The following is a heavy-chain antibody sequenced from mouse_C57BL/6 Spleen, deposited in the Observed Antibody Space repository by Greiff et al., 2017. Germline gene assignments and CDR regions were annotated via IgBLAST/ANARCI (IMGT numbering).Heavy chain of an antibody. CDR1: GYTFTSYW. J-gene: IGHJ2*01. Sequence: VQLQQPGAELVRPGPSVKLSCKASGYTFTSYWMHWVKQRPGQGLEWIGVIDPSDSYTNYNQKFKGKATLTVDTSSSTAYMQLSSLTSEDSAVYYCASDSNYLDYWGQGTTLTVSS. V-gene: IGHV1-59*01. CDR3: ASDSNYLDY. CDR2: IDPSDSYT. D-gene: IGHD2-5*01.